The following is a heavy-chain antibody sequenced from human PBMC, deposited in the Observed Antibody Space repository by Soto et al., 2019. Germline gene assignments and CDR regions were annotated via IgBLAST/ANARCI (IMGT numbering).Heavy chain of an antibody. Sequence: GASVKVSCKASGYTFTGYYMHWVRQAPGQGLEWMGWINPNSGGTNYAQKFQGWVTMTRDTSISTAYMELSRLRSDDTAVYYCARDSRSWSSDGMDVWGQGTTVTVSS. J-gene: IGHJ6*02. CDR1: GYTFTGYY. CDR3: ARDSRSWSSDGMDV. D-gene: IGHD6-13*01. CDR2: INPNSGGT. V-gene: IGHV1-2*04.